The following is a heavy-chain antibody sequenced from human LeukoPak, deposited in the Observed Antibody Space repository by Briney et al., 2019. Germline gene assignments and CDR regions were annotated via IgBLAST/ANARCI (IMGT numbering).Heavy chain of an antibody. Sequence: SETLSLTCTVSGGSISSTGSFWGWIRQPPGKGLEWIGSIYSGGITYYNPSPKSRVTISEDTSKNQFSLKMTSMTAADTAIYYCARTTEAHSWRTRYYDYYMDVWGKGTTVTVSS. D-gene: IGHD6-13*01. CDR3: ARTTEAHSWRTRYYDYYMDV. CDR1: GGSISSTGSF. V-gene: IGHV4-39*07. CDR2: IYSGGIT. J-gene: IGHJ6*03.